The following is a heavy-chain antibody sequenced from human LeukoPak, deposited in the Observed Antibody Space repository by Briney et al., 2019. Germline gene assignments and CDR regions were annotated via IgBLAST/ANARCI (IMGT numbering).Heavy chain of an antibody. Sequence: SQTLSLTCAISGDSVSNNRVSWSWIRQSPSRGLKWLGRTYYRSKWFNDFAVSVTSRIIINADTSRNQFSLQLSSVTPEDTAVYYCSREARYSSNYDWFDPWGQGTLVTVSS. CDR2: TYYRSKWFN. CDR1: GDSVSNNRVS. J-gene: IGHJ5*02. CDR3: SREARYSSNYDWFDP. D-gene: IGHD1-7*01. V-gene: IGHV6-1*01.